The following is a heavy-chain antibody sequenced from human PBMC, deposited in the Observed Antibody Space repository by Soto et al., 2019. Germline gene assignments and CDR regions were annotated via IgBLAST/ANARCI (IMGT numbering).Heavy chain of an antibody. CDR3: ASPSYSSSSGRYYYGMDV. CDR2: IYPGDSDT. D-gene: IGHD6-6*01. Sequence: GESLKISCKGSGYSFTSYWIGWVRQMPGKGLEWMGIIYPGDSDTSYSPSFQGQVTISADKSISTAYLQWSSLRASDTAMYYCASPSYSSSSGRYYYGMDVWGQGTTVTAP. CDR1: GYSFTSYW. V-gene: IGHV5-51*01. J-gene: IGHJ6*02.